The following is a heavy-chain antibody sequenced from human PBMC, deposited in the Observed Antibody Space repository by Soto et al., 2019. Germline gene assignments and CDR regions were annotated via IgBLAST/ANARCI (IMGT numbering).Heavy chain of an antibody. Sequence: HGTLKESGPVLVKPTETLTLTCTVSGFSLSNGKVGVSWIRQPPGKALEWLAHIFSNAEKSHRTSLKSRLTISEDTSKSQVVLTMTNVDPVDTATYYCARILFGRSVAGGYFYMDVWGKGTTVTVSS. D-gene: IGHD6-19*01. V-gene: IGHV2-26*01. CDR3: ARILFGRSVAGGYFYMDV. CDR1: GFSLSNGKVG. CDR2: IFSNAEK. J-gene: IGHJ6*03.